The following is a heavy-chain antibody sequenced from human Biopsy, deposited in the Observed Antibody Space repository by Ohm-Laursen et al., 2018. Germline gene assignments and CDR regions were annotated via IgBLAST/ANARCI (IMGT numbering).Heavy chain of an antibody. Sequence: VKISCTVIGGTFSASGISWVRLAPGHGLEFVGGIIPIFQTTHYAQSFQGRVTIVAVKSTSTAYMELSSLRSDDTAIYYCATVRGLVWFGELIAWGQGTLVTVSS. CDR1: GGTFSASG. CDR2: IIPIFQTT. V-gene: IGHV1-69*13. D-gene: IGHD3-10*01. CDR3: ATVRGLVWFGELIA. J-gene: IGHJ5*02.